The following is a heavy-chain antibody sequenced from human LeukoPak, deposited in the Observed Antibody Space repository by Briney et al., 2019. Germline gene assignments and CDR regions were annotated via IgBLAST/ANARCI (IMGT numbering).Heavy chain of an antibody. CDR2: IYYSGST. V-gene: IGHV4-39*07. J-gene: IGHJ4*02. CDR3: AREHCSGGSCYSGAIRYYFDY. CDR1: GGSITNYY. D-gene: IGHD2-15*01. Sequence: PSETLSLTCTVSGGSITNYYWGWIRQPPGKGLEWIGSIYYSGSTYYNPSLKSRVTISVDTSKNQFSLKLSSVTAADTAVYYCAREHCSGGSCYSGAIRYYFDYWGQGTLVTVSS.